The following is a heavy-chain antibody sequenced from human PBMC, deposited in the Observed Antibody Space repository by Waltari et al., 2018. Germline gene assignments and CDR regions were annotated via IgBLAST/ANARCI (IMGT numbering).Heavy chain of an antibody. CDR2: IDHSRST. D-gene: IGHD4-17*01. CDR1: GGSFSGYY. J-gene: IGHJ4*02. CDR3: ARAYGDYASDY. Sequence: QVQLQQWGAGLLKPSETLSLTCAVYGGSFSGYYWSWIRQPPGKGLEWLGEIDHSRSTNDNPSLKSRVTISVDTSKNQFSLKLSSVTAADTAVYYCARAYGDYASDYWGQGTLVTVSS. V-gene: IGHV4-34*01.